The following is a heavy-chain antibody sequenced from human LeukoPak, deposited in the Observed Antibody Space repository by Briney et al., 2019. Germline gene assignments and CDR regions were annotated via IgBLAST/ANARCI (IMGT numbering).Heavy chain of an antibody. J-gene: IGHJ4*02. CDR3: ARVRGATLSRHYFDY. Sequence: GGSLRLSCAASGFTFSSYSMNWVRQAPGKGLEWVSFIIGSGDLIYYADSVKGRFTISRDNAKNSLYLQMNSLRDEDTAVYYCARVRGATLSRHYFDYWGQGALVSVSS. CDR1: GFTFSSYS. D-gene: IGHD1-26*01. CDR2: IIGSGDLI. V-gene: IGHV3-48*02.